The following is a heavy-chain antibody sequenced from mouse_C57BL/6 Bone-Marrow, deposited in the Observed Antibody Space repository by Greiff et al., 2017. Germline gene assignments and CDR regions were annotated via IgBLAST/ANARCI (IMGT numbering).Heavy chain of an antibody. CDR3: ARSLSFAY. CDR2: INPGNGGT. CDR1: GFTFTSYC. Sequence: VQLQQPGTELVKPGASVKLSCTASGFTFTSYCMHWVKQRPEQGLEWIGNINPGNGGTNYPAKFKSKATMTVDTSSSTAYMQLSSLTSEDTAVYYCARSLSFAYWGQGTLVTVSA. V-gene: IGHV1-53*01. J-gene: IGHJ3*01.